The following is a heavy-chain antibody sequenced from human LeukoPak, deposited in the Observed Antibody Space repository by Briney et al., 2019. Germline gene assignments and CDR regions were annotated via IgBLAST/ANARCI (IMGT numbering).Heavy chain of an antibody. D-gene: IGHD3-10*01. V-gene: IGHV1-69*06. Sequence: ASVKVSCKASGGTFSSYAISWVRQAPGQGLEWMGGIIPIFGTANYAQKFQGRVTITADKSTSTAYIELSSLRSEDTAVYYCAREDGGTMVRGASWGQGTLVTVSS. CDR2: IIPIFGTA. CDR1: GGTFSSYA. J-gene: IGHJ4*02. CDR3: AREDGGTMVRGAS.